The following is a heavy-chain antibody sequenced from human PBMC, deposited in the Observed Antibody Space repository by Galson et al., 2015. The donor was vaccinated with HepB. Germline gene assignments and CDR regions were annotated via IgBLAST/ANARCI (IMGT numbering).Heavy chain of an antibody. CDR2: IYGGGST. V-gene: IGHV3-66*01. CDR3: ARGGEHYGTAYYGMDV. J-gene: IGHJ6*02. CDR1: GFTVNSKY. D-gene: IGHD3-10*01. Sequence: SLRLSCAASGFTVNSKYINWVRQAPGKGLEWVSTIYGGGSTYYADSVKGRFTISRDKSKNTVFLQMNSLRAEDTAVYYCARGGEHYGTAYYGMDVWGQGTTVTVSS.